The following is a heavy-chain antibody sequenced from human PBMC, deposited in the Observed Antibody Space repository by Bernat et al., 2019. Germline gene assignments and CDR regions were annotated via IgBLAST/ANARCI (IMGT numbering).Heavy chain of an antibody. D-gene: IGHD6-19*01. CDR3: ASGKVDSSGWYGPHYYYYYMDV. V-gene: IGHV3-33*01. CDR1: GFTFSSYG. Sequence: QVQLVESGGGVVQPGRSLRLSCAASGFTFSSYGMHWVRQAPGKGLEWVAVIWYDGSNKYYADSVKGRFTISRDNSKNTLYLQMNSLRAEDTAVYYCASGKVDSSGWYGPHYYYYYMDVWGKGTTVTVSS. CDR2: IWYDGSNK. J-gene: IGHJ6*03.